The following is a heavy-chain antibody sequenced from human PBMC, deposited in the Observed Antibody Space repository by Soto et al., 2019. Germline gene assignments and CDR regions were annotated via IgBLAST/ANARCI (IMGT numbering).Heavy chain of an antibody. D-gene: IGHD5-12*01. CDR1: RLTFSAYP. CDR2: ISGSGDRT. CDR3: PFGWGGGHEGY. Sequence: EVQKLESGGGLVQPGGSLRLSCAASRLTFSAYPMSWVRQAPGKGLEWVSSISGSGDRTYYADSVKGRFTISRDNSKNTLYLQMNSLRVEDTAVYFCPFGWGGGHEGYWGQGTLVTVSS. V-gene: IGHV3-23*01. J-gene: IGHJ4*02.